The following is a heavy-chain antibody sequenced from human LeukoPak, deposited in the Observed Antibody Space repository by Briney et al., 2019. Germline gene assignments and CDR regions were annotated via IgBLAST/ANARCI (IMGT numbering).Heavy chain of an antibody. CDR1: GYTFTDYY. CDR3: ATGPHGDTMVRGVIITNDY. CDR2: VDPEDGET. V-gene: IGHV1-69-2*01. J-gene: IGHJ4*02. Sequence: ASVKISCKASGYTFTDYYMHWVQQAPGKGLEWMGRVDPEDGETIYAEKFQGRVTITADTSTDTAYMELSSLKSEDTAVYYCATGPHGDTMVRGVIITNDYWGQGTLVTVSS. D-gene: IGHD3-10*01.